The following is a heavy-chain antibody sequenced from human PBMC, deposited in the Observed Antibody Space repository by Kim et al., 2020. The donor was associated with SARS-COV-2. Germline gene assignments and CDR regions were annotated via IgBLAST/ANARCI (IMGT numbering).Heavy chain of an antibody. CDR2: ISYDGSNK. V-gene: IGHV3-30*18. D-gene: IGHD3-9*01. J-gene: IGHJ1*01. Sequence: GGSLRLSCAASGFTFSSYGMHWVRQAPGKGLEWVAVISYDGSNKYYADSVKGRFTISRDNSKNTLYLQMNSLRAEDTAVYYCAKDLVNLWRGYFQHWGQGTLVTVSS. CDR1: GFTFSSYG. CDR3: AKDLVNLWRGYFQH.